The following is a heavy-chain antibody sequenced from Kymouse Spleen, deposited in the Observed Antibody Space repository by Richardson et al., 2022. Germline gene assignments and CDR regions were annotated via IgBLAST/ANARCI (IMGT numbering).Heavy chain of an antibody. D-gene: IGHD3-3*01. Sequence: QVQLVQSGAEVKKPGSSVKVSCKASGGTFSSYAISWVRQAPGQGLEWMGGIIPIFGTANYAQKFQGRVTITTDESTSTAYMELSSLRSEDTAVYYCASGLRFLEWLPDYYYYGMDVWGQGTTVTVSS. CDR1: GGTFSSYA. CDR3: ASGLRFLEWLPDYYYYGMDV. J-gene: IGHJ6*02. V-gene: IGHV1-69*05. CDR2: IIPIFGTA.